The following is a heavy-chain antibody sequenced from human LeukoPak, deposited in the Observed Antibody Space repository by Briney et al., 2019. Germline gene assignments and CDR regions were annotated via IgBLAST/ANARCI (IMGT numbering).Heavy chain of an antibody. J-gene: IGHJ4*02. D-gene: IGHD2-2*01. Sequence: SETLPLTCTVSGGSIRSSSYCWGWIRQPPGKGLEWIGSIYYIGSTYYKPSLKSRVTISADTSKNQFSLKLGSVTAADTAVYYCASPLGYCSSTDCYGDYWGQGTLVTVSS. CDR2: IYYIGST. CDR3: ASPLGYCSSTDCYGDY. V-gene: IGHV4-39*01. CDR1: GGSIRSSSYC.